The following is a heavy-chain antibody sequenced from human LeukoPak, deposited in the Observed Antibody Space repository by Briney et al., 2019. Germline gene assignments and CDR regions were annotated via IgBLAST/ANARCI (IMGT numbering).Heavy chain of an antibody. J-gene: IGHJ4*02. Sequence: SETLSLTCAVYGGSFSGYYWSWIRQPPGKGLEWIGYIYYSGSTNYNPSLKSRVTISVDTSKNQFSLKLSSVTAADTAVYYCARFIAAAAQRVDYWGQGTLVTVSS. CDR3: ARFIAAAAQRVDY. CDR2: IYYSGST. V-gene: IGHV4-59*12. D-gene: IGHD6-13*01. CDR1: GGSFSGYY.